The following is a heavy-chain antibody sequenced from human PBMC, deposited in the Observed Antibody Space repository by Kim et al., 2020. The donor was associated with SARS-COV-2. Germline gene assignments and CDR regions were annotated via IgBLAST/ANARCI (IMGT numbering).Heavy chain of an antibody. J-gene: IGHJ4*02. CDR3: GRGIVGVIPIDY. D-gene: IGHD1-26*01. Sequence: GGSLRLSCAASGFIVSSNYMSWVRQAPGKGLEWVSLIYSGKNIYYADSVQGRFTISRDNSRNTLYLQMNSLRAEDTAIYYCGRGIVGVIPIDYWGQGTLVTVSS. CDR1: GFIVSSNY. CDR2: IYSGKNI. V-gene: IGHV3-53*01.